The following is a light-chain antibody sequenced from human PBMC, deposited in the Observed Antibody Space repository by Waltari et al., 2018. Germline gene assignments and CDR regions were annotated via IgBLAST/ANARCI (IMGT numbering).Light chain of an antibody. CDR1: QNIITD. CDR2: GAS. CDR3: QQSYSVPYT. Sequence: DIQMTQSPSSLSASVGYRITITCRASQNIITDRHWYLQEPGKAPQLLIYGASTLQTGVTSRFSGSGSGTELTLTISGLQPQDFATYYCQQSYSVPYTFGQGTKLEI. J-gene: IGKJ2*01. V-gene: IGKV1-39*01.